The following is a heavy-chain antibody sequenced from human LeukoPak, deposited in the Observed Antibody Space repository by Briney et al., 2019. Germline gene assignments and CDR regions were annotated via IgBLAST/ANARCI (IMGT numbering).Heavy chain of an antibody. CDR1: GGSISSSNW. Sequence: SETLSLTCAVSGGSISSSNWWSWVRQPPGKGLEWIGEIYHSGSTNYNPSLKSRVTISVDKSKNQFSLKLSSVTAADTAVYYCARVADDFWSGYSTGGAFDIWGQGTMVTVSS. CDR2: IYHSGST. CDR3: ARVADDFWSGYSTGGAFDI. D-gene: IGHD3-3*01. J-gene: IGHJ3*02. V-gene: IGHV4-4*02.